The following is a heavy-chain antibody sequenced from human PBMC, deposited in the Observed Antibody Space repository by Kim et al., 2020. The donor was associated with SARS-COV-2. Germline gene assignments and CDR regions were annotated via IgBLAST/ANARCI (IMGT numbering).Heavy chain of an antibody. CDR3: ASSGVDCSSTSCRYYYYGMDV. Sequence: GESLKISCKGSGYSFTSYWIGWVRQMPGKGLEWMGIIYPGDSDTRYSPSFQGQVTISADKSISTAYLQWSSLKASDTAMYYCASSGVDCSSTSCRYYYYGMDVWCQGTTVTVSS. J-gene: IGHJ6*02. V-gene: IGHV5-51*01. CDR1: GYSFTSYW. D-gene: IGHD2-2*01. CDR2: IYPGDSDT.